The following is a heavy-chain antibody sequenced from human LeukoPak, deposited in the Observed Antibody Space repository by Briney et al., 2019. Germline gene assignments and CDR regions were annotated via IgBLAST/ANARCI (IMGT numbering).Heavy chain of an antibody. J-gene: IGHJ4*02. CDR1: GFTFDDYA. V-gene: IGHV3-43*02. CDR3: AKEVPYSSSWPRFDY. D-gene: IGHD6-13*01. Sequence: GGSLRLSCAASGFTFDDYAMHWVRQAPGKGLEWVSLISGDGGSTYYADSVKGRFTISRDNSKNSLYLQMNSLRTEDTALYYCAKEVPYSSSWPRFDYWGQGTLVTASS. CDR2: ISGDGGST.